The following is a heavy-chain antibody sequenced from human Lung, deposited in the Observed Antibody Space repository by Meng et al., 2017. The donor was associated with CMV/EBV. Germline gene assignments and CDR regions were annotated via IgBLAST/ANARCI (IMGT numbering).Heavy chain of an antibody. CDR3: ARGLNGGLRFLEWLLRPYYYGMDV. CDR1: GYTFTSYD. CDR2: MNPNSGNT. V-gene: IGHV1-8*01. J-gene: IGHJ6*02. D-gene: IGHD3-3*01. Sequence: SVXVSXXASGYTFTSYDINWVRQATGQGLEWMGWMNPNSGNTGYAQKFQGRVTMTRNTSISTAYMELSSLRSEDTAVYYCARGLNGGLRFLEWLLRPYYYGMDVWGQGXTVTVSS.